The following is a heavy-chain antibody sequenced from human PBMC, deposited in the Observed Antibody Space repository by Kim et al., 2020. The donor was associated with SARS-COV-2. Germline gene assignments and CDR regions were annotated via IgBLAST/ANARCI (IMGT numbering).Heavy chain of an antibody. J-gene: IGHJ6*02. CDR3: ARGRHYYDSSGYGMDV. CDR1: GFTFSSYW. Sequence: GGSLRLSCAASGFTFSSYWMSWVRQAPGKGLEWVANIKQDGSEKYYVDSVKGRFTISRDNAKNSLYLQMNSLRAEDTAVYYCARGRHYYDSSGYGMDVWGQGTTVTVSS. V-gene: IGHV3-7*03. CDR2: IKQDGSEK. D-gene: IGHD3-22*01.